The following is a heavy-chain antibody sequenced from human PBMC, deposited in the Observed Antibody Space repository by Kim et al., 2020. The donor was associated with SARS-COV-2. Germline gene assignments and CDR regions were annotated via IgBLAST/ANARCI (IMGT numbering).Heavy chain of an antibody. D-gene: IGHD2-8*01. CDR3: ARDLGGPNGVCFDY. CDR2: IYHSGST. J-gene: IGHJ4*02. V-gene: IGHV4-38-2*02. CDR1: GYSISSGYY. Sequence: SETLSLTCTVSGYSISSGYYWGWIRQPPGKGLEWIGSIYHSGSTYYNPSLKSRVTISVDTSKNQFSLKLSSVTAADTAVYYCARDLGGPNGVCFDYWGQGTLVTVSS.